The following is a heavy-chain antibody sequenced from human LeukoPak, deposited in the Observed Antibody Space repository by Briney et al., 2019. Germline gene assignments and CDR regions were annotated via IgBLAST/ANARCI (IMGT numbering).Heavy chain of an antibody. CDR1: GFTFSTFA. Sequence: GGSLRLSCAASGFTFSTFAMIWVRQPPGKGLEWVSSIFPSGGEIHYADSVRGRFTISRDNSKSTLSLQMNSLRAEDTAVYYCAKDWEDNYYGSGNYDYWGQGTLVTVSS. V-gene: IGHV3-23*01. CDR3: AKDWEDNYYGSGNYDY. J-gene: IGHJ4*02. CDR2: IFPSGGEI. D-gene: IGHD3-10*01.